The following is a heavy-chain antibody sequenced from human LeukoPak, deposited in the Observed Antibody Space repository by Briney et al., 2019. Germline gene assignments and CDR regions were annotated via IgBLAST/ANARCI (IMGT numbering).Heavy chain of an antibody. CDR3: ARVNYDFWSGPWWFDP. D-gene: IGHD3-3*01. V-gene: IGHV4-59*01. J-gene: IGHJ5*02. Sequence: SETLSLTCTVSGGSISSYYWSWIRQPPGKGLEWIGYIYYSGSTIYNPSLKSRVTISVDTSKNQFSLKLSSVTAADTAVYYCARVNYDFWSGPWWFDPWGQGTLVTVSS. CDR2: IYYSGST. CDR1: GGSISSYY.